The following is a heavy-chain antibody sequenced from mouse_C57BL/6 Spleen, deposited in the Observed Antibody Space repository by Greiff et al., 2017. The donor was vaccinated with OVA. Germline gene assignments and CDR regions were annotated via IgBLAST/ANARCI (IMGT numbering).Heavy chain of an antibody. V-gene: IGHV2-2*01. J-gene: IGHJ4*01. CDR1: GFSLTSYG. CDR2: IWSGGGT. D-gene: IGHD1-1*01. Sequence: QVQVVESGPGLVQPSQSLSITCTVSGFSLTSYGVHWVRQSPGKGLEWLGVIWSGGGTDYNAAFISRLSISKYNSKCQVFFKMNSLQADDTAIYYCARRDSNYYGSVMDYWGQGTSVTVSS. CDR3: ARRDSNYYGSVMDY.